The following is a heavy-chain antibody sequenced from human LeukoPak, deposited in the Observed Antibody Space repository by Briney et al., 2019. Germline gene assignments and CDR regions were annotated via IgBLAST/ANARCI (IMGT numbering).Heavy chain of an antibody. J-gene: IGHJ4*02. D-gene: IGHD3-10*01. CDR3: ARGGEPFTMVRGVPLGY. V-gene: IGHV4-34*01. CDR2: INHSGST. CDR1: GGSFSGYY. Sequence: PSETLPLTCAVYGGSFSGYYWSWIRQPPGKGLEWIGEINHSGSTNYNPSLKSRVAISVDTSKNQFSLKLSSVTAADTAVYYCARGGEPFTMVRGVPLGYWGQGTLVTVSS.